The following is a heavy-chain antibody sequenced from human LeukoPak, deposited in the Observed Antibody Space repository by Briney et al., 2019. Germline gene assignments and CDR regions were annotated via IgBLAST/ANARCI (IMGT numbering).Heavy chain of an antibody. CDR1: GFTFSSHA. CDR2: ISGSAYTT. CDR3: ARDSTLAPAASVFDC. J-gene: IGHJ4*02. Sequence: GGSLRLSCAASGFTFSSHAMTWVRQAPGKGLEWVSTISGSAYTTHSAASVKGRFTISRDNSKNTLYLQMNSLRAEDTAVYYCARDSTLAPAASVFDCWGQGTLVTVSS. V-gene: IGHV3-23*01. D-gene: IGHD2-2*01.